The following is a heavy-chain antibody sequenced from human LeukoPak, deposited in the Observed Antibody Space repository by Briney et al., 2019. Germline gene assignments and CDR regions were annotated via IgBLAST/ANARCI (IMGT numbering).Heavy chain of an antibody. Sequence: PSETLSLTCTASGGSINSGDYYWVWIRQPPGKGLEWIGSIYYSGSTSYNPSLRSRVTMTVDTSKSQFSLKLSSVTAADTAVYYCASRYSSGRFPFDYWGQGTLVTVSS. CDR2: IYYSGST. D-gene: IGHD6-19*01. J-gene: IGHJ4*02. CDR3: ASRYSSGRFPFDY. V-gene: IGHV4-39*07. CDR1: GGSINSGDYY.